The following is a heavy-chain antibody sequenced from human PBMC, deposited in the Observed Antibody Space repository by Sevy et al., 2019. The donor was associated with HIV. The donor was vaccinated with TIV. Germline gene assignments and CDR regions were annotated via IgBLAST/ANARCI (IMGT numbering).Heavy chain of an antibody. J-gene: IGHJ4*02. Sequence: GGSLRLSCAASGFTFDDYAMHWVRQAPGQGLESVSGISWNSGSIGYADSVKGRFTISRDNAKNSLYLQMNSLRAEDTAVYYCARDDRPSGWLFDYWGQGTLVTVSS. D-gene: IGHD6-19*01. V-gene: IGHV3-9*01. CDR2: ISWNSGSI. CDR3: ARDDRPSGWLFDY. CDR1: GFTFDDYA.